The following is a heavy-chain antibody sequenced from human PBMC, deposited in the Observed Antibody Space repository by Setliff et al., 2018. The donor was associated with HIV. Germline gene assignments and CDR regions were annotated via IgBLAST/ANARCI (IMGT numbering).Heavy chain of an antibody. CDR2: INTDGSSI. D-gene: IGHD3-10*01. V-gene: IGHV3-74*01. Sequence: PGGSLRLSCVASGFTFSNYWMHWVRQAPGKGLVWVSRINTDGSSISHAGSVKGRFTISRDNAYNSLFLQMNSLRAEDTAVYYCARDHASTGFRGLIITSYYYMDAWGRGTTVTVSS. J-gene: IGHJ6*03. CDR1: GFTFSNYW. CDR3: ARDHASTGFRGLIITSYYYMDA.